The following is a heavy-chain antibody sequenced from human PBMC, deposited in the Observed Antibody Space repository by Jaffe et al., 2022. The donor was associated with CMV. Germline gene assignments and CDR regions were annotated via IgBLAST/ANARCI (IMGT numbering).Heavy chain of an antibody. J-gene: IGHJ3*02. Sequence: QVQLQESGPGLVKPSETLSLTCTVSGGSISSYYWSWIRQPPGKGLEWIGYIYYSGSTNYNPSLKSRVTISVDTSKNQFSLKLSSVTAADTAVYYCARGPRIVGDTNAFDIWGQGTMVTVSS. CDR2: IYYSGST. CDR3: ARGPRIVGDTNAFDI. CDR1: GGSISSYY. D-gene: IGHD1-26*01. V-gene: IGHV4-59*01.